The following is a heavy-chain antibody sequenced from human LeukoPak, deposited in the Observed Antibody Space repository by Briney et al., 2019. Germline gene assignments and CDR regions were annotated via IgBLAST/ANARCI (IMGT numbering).Heavy chain of an antibody. J-gene: IGHJ4*02. D-gene: IGHD3-9*01. Sequence: GGSLRLSCAASGFTFSSYEMNWVRQAPGKGLEWVSYISSSGSTIYYADSVKGRFTISRDNSKNTLYLQMNSLRAEDTAVYYCARNPGPITIYLGIDYWGQGTLVTVSS. CDR3: ARNPGPITIYLGIDY. V-gene: IGHV3-48*03. CDR1: GFTFSSYE. CDR2: ISSSGSTI.